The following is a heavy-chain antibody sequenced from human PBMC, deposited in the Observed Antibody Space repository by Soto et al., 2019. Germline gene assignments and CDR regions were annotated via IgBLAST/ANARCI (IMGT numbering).Heavy chain of an antibody. CDR3: ARGGITIFGVVIIDWYFDL. D-gene: IGHD3-3*01. J-gene: IGHJ2*01. Sequence: QVQLQESGPGLVKPSQTLSLTCTVSGGSISSGGYYWSWIRQHPGKGLEWIGYIYYSGSTYYNPSLQSRVTISVDTSKNQFSLKLSSVTAADTAVYYCARGGITIFGVVIIDWYFDLWGRGTLVTVSS. CDR1: GGSISSGGYY. V-gene: IGHV4-31*03. CDR2: IYYSGST.